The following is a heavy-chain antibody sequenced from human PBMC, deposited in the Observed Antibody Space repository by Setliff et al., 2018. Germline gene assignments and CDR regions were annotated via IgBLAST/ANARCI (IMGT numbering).Heavy chain of an antibody. Sequence: GASVKVSCKASGGTFSSYAISWVRQAPGQGLEWMGGIIPIFGTANYAQKFQGRVAITTDTSTSTAYMELRSLTSDDSAFYYCARAPSVELVTIRTNSWFTYWGQGTQVTVSS. J-gene: IGHJ4*02. CDR1: GGTFSSYA. V-gene: IGHV1-69*05. CDR3: ARAPSVELVTIRTNSWFTY. CDR2: IIPIFGTA. D-gene: IGHD5-18*01.